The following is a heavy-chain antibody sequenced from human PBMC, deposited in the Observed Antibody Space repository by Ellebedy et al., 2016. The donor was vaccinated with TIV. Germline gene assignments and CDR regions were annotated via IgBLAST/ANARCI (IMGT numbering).Heavy chain of an antibody. J-gene: IGHJ5*02. CDR3: ARDPALPRGRFDT. CDR2: IYYSGSA. Sequence: MPSETLSLTCTVSGVSISNSDYYWNWIRQPPGKGLEWIGSIYYSGSAYYNPSLKSRVTVSVDTSKNQFSLNLSSVTAADPAVDYCARDPALPRGRFDTWGQGTLVTVSS. CDR1: GVSISNSDYY. V-gene: IGHV4-39*07.